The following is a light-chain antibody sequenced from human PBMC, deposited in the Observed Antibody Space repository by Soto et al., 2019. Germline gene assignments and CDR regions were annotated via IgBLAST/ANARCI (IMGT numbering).Light chain of an antibody. CDR3: QQRNIWPPVT. CDR2: GAF. V-gene: IGKV3-11*01. CDR1: PSVTNY. J-gene: IGKJ5*01. Sequence: PGDRATLSCRASPSVTNYLAWYQQKPGQPPRLLIYGAFNRAAGIPARFSGSGSGTDFTPTISSLEPEDSAVYYCQQRNIWPPVTFGQGTRLEIK.